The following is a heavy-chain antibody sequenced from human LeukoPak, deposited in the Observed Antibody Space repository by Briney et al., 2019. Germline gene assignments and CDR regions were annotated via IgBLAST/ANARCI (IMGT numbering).Heavy chain of an antibody. CDR3: ARDDGYGAHEDY. J-gene: IGHJ4*02. CDR2: IYYSGST. CDR1: GGSISSGGYY. Sequence: PSETLSLTCTVSGGSISSGGYYWSWIRQHPGKGLEWIGYIYYSGSTYYNPSLKSRVTISVDTSKNQFSLKLSSVTAADTAVYYCARDDGYGAHEDYWGQGTLVTVSS. V-gene: IGHV4-31*03. D-gene: IGHD5-24*01.